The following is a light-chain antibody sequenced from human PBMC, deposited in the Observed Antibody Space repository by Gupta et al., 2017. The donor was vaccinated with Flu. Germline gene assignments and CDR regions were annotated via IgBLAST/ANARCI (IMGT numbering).Light chain of an antibody. CDR3: QSYDSSLSGVV. CDR2: GNS. V-gene: IGLV1-40*01. J-gene: IGLJ2*01. Sequence: QSVLTQPPSVSGAPGQRVTISCTGSSSNIGAGYDVHWYQQLPGTAPKLLIYGNSTRPSGVPDRFSGSKSGTSASLAITGLQAEDEADYDCQSYDSSLSGVVFGGGTKLTVL. CDR1: SSNIGAGYD.